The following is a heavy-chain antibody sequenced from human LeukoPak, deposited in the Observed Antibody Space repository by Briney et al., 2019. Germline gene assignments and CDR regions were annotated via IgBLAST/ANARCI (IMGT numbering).Heavy chain of an antibody. CDR1: GGSIRSGTDY. J-gene: IGHJ5*02. D-gene: IGHD4-17*01. CDR3: AREGKTVTTGWFGWFDP. CDR2: IDTSGST. V-gene: IGHV4-61*02. Sequence: PSETLSLTCTVSGGSIRSGTDYWNWIRQPAGKGLEWLVRIDTSGSTGYNPSLKSRVIISGDTSKNQVSLRLTSVTAADTAMYYCAREGKTVTTGWFGWFDPWGQGTLVTVSS.